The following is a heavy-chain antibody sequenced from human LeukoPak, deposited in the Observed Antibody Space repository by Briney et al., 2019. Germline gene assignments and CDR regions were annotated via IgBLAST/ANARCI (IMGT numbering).Heavy chain of an antibody. CDR1: GFTFSNYG. CDR3: SKVARLGWELLSYYFDF. V-gene: IGHV3-30*18. CDR2: ISSDGSKK. Sequence: PGRSLRLSCAASGFTFSNYGMHWVRQAPGKGLEWVAVISSDGSKKFYADSVKGRFTISRDNSKNTLYLQMNSLRPEDTAVYYCSKVARLGWELLSYYFDFWGQGTLVTVSS. D-gene: IGHD1-26*01. J-gene: IGHJ4*02.